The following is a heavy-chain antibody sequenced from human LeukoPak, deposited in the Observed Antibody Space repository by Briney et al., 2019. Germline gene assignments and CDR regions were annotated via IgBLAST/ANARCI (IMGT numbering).Heavy chain of an antibody. Sequence: GESLKISCKASGYTFTSFFIGWVRQLPGQGLEWMGIIYTGDSDTRYSPSFQGQVTIPVDKSISTAYLQWRSLKASDTAIYYCARPITGAGTDLGYWGQGTLVTVSS. CDR3: ARPITGAGTDLGY. CDR1: GYTFTSFF. CDR2: IYTGDSDT. J-gene: IGHJ4*02. V-gene: IGHV5-51*01. D-gene: IGHD6-13*01.